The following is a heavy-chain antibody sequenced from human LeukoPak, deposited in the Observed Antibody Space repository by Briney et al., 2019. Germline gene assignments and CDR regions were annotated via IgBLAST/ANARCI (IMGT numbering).Heavy chain of an antibody. CDR2: IYYSGST. Sequence: SETLSLTCSVSGGSISSSSYYWGWIHQPPGKGLEWIGSIYYSGSTYYNPSLKSRVAISVDTSKNQFSLKLSSVTAADTAVYYCARLPTVTYYFDYWGQGTLVTVSS. D-gene: IGHD4-17*01. CDR3: ARLPTVTYYFDY. V-gene: IGHV4-39*01. J-gene: IGHJ4*02. CDR1: GGSISSSSYY.